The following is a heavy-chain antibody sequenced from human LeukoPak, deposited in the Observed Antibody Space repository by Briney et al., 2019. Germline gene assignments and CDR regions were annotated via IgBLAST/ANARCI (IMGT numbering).Heavy chain of an antibody. J-gene: IGHJ6*02. V-gene: IGHV3-13*01. Sequence: GGSLRLSCTAAGFIFNDFDFHWVRQGPGKGLDWVSAIGIGGDTHYSGSVKGRFTISRENAKNSLFLHMNILRAGDTAVYYCARDRFGMDVWGRGTTVIVSS. CDR3: ARDRFGMDV. CDR1: GFIFNDFD. CDR2: IGIGGDT.